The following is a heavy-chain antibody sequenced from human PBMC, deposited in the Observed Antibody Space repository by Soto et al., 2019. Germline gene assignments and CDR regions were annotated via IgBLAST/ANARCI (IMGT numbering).Heavy chain of an antibody. V-gene: IGHV6-1*01. Sequence: QVQWQQSGPGLVKPSQTLSLTCAISGDRLFSNSAAWNWIRQAPSRGLEWPGRTYYRSKRYNDYGISVRDRISITPDTPKTRFTLQMKAVTPVDTAVYDCVRESYGAFSCYGMDVSGQGTTVTVSS. J-gene: IGHJ6*02. CDR2: TYYRSKRYN. D-gene: IGHD4-17*01. CDR3: VRESYGAFSCYGMDV. CDR1: GDRLFSNSAA.